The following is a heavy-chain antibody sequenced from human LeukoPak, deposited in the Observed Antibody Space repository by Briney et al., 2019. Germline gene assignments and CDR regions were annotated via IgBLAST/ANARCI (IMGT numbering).Heavy chain of an antibody. D-gene: IGHD3-3*01. CDR3: ASQYYDFWSGPNPWFDP. CDR1: GGTFSSYG. CDR2: IIPIFGTA. V-gene: IGHV1-69*13. J-gene: IGHJ5*02. Sequence: SVKVSCKASGGTFSSYGISWVRQAPGQGLEWMGGIIPIFGTANYAQKFQGRVTITADESTSTAYMELSSLRSEDTAVYYCASQYYDFWSGPNPWFDPWGQGTLVTVSS.